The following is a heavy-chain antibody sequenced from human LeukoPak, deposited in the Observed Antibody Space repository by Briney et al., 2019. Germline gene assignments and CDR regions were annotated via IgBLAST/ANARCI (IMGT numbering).Heavy chain of an antibody. D-gene: IGHD3-3*01. V-gene: IGHV3-74*01. Sequence: GGSLRLSCAASGFTFSSYWMYWVRQGPGKGLVWVSRMNSDGSSTSYADSVKGRFTISRDNAKNTLYLQMNSLRAEDTAVYYCAKRSGYDFWSGRVGDYWGQGTLVTVSS. CDR1: GFTFSSYW. CDR3: AKRSGYDFWSGRVGDY. CDR2: MNSDGSST. J-gene: IGHJ4*02.